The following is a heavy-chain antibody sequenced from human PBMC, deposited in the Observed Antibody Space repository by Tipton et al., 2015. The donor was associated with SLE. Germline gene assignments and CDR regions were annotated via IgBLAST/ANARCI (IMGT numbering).Heavy chain of an antibody. D-gene: IGHD4-23*01. J-gene: IGHJ4*02. V-gene: IGHV4-4*07. Sequence: TLSLTCAVYGGPVTGNYWNWIRQTPGKGLEWIGRIYISGSGSINYNPSLKSRVTMSVDTSKNQVSLKLNSVTAADAAVYYCARDRGNTVVYYWGQGTLVTVSS. CDR1: GGPVTGNY. CDR3: ARDRGNTVVYY. CDR2: IYISGSGSI.